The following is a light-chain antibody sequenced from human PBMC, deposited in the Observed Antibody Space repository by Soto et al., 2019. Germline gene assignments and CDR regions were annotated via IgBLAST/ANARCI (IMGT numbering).Light chain of an antibody. CDR3: SSCTRSSPDV. CDR2: EVS. Sequence: QSVLTQPASVSGSPGQSITISCTGTSSDVGGYNYVSWYQQHPGKAPKLMIYEVSNRPSGVSNRFSGSKSGNTASLTISGPQAEDESDYHCSSCTRSSPDVFGTGTQLTVL. CDR1: SSDVGGYNY. V-gene: IGLV2-14*01. J-gene: IGLJ7*01.